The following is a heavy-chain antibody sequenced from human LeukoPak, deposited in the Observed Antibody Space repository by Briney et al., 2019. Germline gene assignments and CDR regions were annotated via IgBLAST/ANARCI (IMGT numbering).Heavy chain of an antibody. CDR2: FDPEDGET. J-gene: IGHJ4*02. CDR3: ATVKIYDILTGFDY. Sequence: GASVKVSCKVSGYTLTELSMHWVRQAPGKGLEWVGGFDPEDGETIYAQKFQGRVTMTEDTSTDTAYMELSSLRSEDTAVYYCATVKIYDILTGFDYWGQGTLVTVSS. V-gene: IGHV1-24*01. D-gene: IGHD3-9*01. CDR1: GYTLTELS.